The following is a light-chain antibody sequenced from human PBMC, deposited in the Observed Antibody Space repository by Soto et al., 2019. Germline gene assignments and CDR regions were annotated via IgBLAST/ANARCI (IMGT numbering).Light chain of an antibody. Sequence: EIVVTQSPGTLSLSPGERATLSCRASQSISNDHLAWYQQKPGQAPRLLIYGTSNRATGGIADRFSGSGSGTDFTLTISRLEPEDFAVFYCQHYDSLPITFGQGTRLEI. J-gene: IGKJ5*01. V-gene: IGKV3-20*01. CDR2: GTS. CDR3: QHYDSLPIT. CDR1: QSISNDH.